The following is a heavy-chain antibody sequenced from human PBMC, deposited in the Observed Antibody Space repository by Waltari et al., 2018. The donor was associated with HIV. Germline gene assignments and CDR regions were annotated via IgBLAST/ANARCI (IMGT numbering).Heavy chain of an antibody. V-gene: IGHV5-51*03. CDR2: IYPDDSDT. Sequence: EVQLVQSGAEVKTPGESLEIACKGSGYSFPSYWLGWVRQMPGKGLEWMGIIYPDDSDTRYSPSFQGQVTCSADRTITTAYLQWSSLRASDTGIYYCARRQSTSSGGFFDLWGRGTLVTVSS. CDR1: GYSFPSYW. J-gene: IGHJ2*01. D-gene: IGHD6-6*01. CDR3: ARRQSTSSGGFFDL.